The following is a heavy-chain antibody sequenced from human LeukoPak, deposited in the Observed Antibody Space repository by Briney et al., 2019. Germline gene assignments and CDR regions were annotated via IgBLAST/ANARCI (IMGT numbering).Heavy chain of an antibody. CDR2: IYHSGST. D-gene: IGHD6-19*01. J-gene: IGHJ4*02. Sequence: SETLSLTCTVSGYSISSGYYWGWIRQPPGKGLEWIGSIYHSGSTYYNPSLKSRVTMSMDTSKNQFSLNLSSVTAADTAMYYCARDGSGWYGGKIDFWGQGTLVTVSS. CDR3: ARDGSGWYGGKIDF. CDR1: GYSISSGYY. V-gene: IGHV4-38-2*02.